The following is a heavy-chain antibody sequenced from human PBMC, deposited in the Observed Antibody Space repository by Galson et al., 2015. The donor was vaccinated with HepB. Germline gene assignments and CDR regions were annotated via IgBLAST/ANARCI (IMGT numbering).Heavy chain of an antibody. CDR2: IKQDGSET. Sequence: SLRLSCAVSGFTFSSYWIHWVRQVPGKGLEWVTNIKQDGSETYYVDSVRGRFTISRDNAKNSLYLQMSNLRAEDTAVYYCASGRSSWLGYLDYWGQGTLVTVSS. J-gene: IGHJ4*02. V-gene: IGHV3-7*03. D-gene: IGHD6-13*01. CDR3: ASGRSSWLGYLDY. CDR1: GFTFSSYW.